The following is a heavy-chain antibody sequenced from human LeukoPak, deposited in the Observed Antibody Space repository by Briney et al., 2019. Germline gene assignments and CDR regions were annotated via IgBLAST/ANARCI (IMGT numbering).Heavy chain of an antibody. CDR2: INPADSDT. J-gene: IGHJ4*02. CDR3: ARGEGGYNYAF. CDR1: GYSFTSYW. D-gene: IGHD5-24*01. Sequence: GESLKISCKASGYSFTSYWIAWVRQIPGKGLEWVGIINPADSDTRYSLSMQGQVTISADRSISTAYLQWSSLKASDTAIHYCARGEGGYNYAFWGQGTLVSVSS. V-gene: IGHV5-51*01.